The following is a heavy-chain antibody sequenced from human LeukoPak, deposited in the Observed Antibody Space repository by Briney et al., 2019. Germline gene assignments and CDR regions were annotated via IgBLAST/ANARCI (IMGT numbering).Heavy chain of an antibody. Sequence: GGSLRLSCAASGFTFSSYAMSWVRQAPGKGLEWVSGINDNGGRTYYADSVKGRLTISRDNPKNTLYLQMNSLRADDTAVYYCAKDPDYDILTGTTFDYWGQGTLVTVSS. J-gene: IGHJ4*02. CDR2: INDNGGRT. CDR1: GFTFSSYA. CDR3: AKDPDYDILTGTTFDY. D-gene: IGHD3-9*01. V-gene: IGHV3-23*01.